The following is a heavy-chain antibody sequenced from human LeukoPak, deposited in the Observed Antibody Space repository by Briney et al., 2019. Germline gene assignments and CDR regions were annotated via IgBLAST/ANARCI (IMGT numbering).Heavy chain of an antibody. CDR1: GFTFSSYE. J-gene: IGHJ6*03. CDR3: ARERAAATPVTRKYYYYMDV. CDR2: ISSSGSTI. Sequence: GGSLRLSCAASGFTFSSYEMNWVRQAPGKGLEWVSYISSSGSTIYYADSVKGRFTISRDNAKNSLYLQMNSLRAEDTAVYYCARERAAATPVTRKYYYYMDVWGKGTTATVSS. D-gene: IGHD2-15*01. V-gene: IGHV3-48*03.